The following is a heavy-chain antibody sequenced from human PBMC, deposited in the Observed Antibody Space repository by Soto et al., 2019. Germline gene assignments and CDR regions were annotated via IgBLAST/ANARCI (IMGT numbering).Heavy chain of an antibody. CDR2: ISSDGNNK. CDR3: AKVGYCSGGSCYSDDAFDI. Sequence: GGALRLSCAAYGFTFSSFGMHWVRQAPGKGLEWVALISSDGNNKYYADSVKGRLTISRDNSKNTLYLQMNSLRAEDTAIYYCAKVGYCSGGSCYSDDAFDIWGQGAMVTVSS. V-gene: IGHV3-30*18. D-gene: IGHD2-15*01. CDR1: GFTFSSFG. J-gene: IGHJ3*02.